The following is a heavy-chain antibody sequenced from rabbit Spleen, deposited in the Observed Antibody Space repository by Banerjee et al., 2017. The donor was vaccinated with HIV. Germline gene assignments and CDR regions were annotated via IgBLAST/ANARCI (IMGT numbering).Heavy chain of an antibody. V-gene: IGHV1S45*01. D-gene: IGHD6-1*01. CDR3: ARDDGSYDYIDGYFNL. Sequence: QEQLEESGGDLVKPGASLTPTCTASGCSFSSNYWICWVRQAPGKGLEWIACIYTDDGGTNYASWAKGRFTISKTSSTTVTLQMTSLTAADTATYFCARDDGSYDYIDGYFNLWGQGTLVTVS. CDR2: IYTDDGGT. CDR1: GCSFSSNYW. J-gene: IGHJ4*01.